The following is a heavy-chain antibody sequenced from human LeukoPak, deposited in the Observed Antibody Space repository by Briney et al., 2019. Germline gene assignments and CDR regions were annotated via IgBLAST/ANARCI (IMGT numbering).Heavy chain of an antibody. Sequence: KASETLSLTCAVSGGSISSGGYSWSWIRQPPGKGLEWIGYIYHSGSTYYNPSLKSRVTISVDTSKNQFSLKLSSVTAADTAVYYCARIRPGYCSGGSCPFDYWGQGTLVTVSS. J-gene: IGHJ4*02. CDR2: IYHSGST. CDR3: ARIRPGYCSGGSCPFDY. V-gene: IGHV4-30-2*01. D-gene: IGHD2-15*01. CDR1: GGSISSGGYS.